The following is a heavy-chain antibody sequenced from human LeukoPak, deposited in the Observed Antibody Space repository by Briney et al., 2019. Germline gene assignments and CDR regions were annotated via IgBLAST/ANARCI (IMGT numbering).Heavy chain of an antibody. D-gene: IGHD6-13*01. Sequence: SETLSLTCTVSGGSISSYYWSWIRQPPGQGLEWIGYIYYSGSANYNPSLKSRVTISIHTSKNQFSLELSSETAADTAVYYCVRVKQLVYGYYFDYWGQGTLVTVSS. CDR1: GGSISSYY. CDR3: VRVKQLVYGYYFDY. J-gene: IGHJ4*02. CDR2: IYYSGSA. V-gene: IGHV4-59*01.